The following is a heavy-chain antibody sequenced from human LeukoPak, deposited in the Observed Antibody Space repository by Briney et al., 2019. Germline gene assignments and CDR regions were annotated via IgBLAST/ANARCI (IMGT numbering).Heavy chain of an antibody. Sequence: GRSLRLSCAASGFSFSNYAMHWVRQAPGKGLEWVAVISYDGSNKYYADSVRGRFTISRDNSKNTLYLQMNSLRIEDTAVYYCAKGMARWTPDYYYYGMDVWGQGTTVTVSS. CDR1: GFSFSNYA. D-gene: IGHD4-23*01. CDR3: AKGMARWTPDYYYYGMDV. J-gene: IGHJ6*02. V-gene: IGHV3-30-3*01. CDR2: ISYDGSNK.